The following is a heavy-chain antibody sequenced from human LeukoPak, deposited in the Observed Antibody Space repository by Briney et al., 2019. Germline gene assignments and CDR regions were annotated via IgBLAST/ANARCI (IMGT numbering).Heavy chain of an antibody. D-gene: IGHD5-18*01. CDR3: TREGVGYRTYFDY. CDR1: GFTFSSYW. V-gene: IGHV3-49*04. CDR2: IRSKAYGGIA. J-gene: IGHJ4*02. Sequence: GSLRLSCAASGFTFSSYWMSWVRQVPGKGLEWVGCIRSKAYGGIAEYAASLKGKFTISRDDSKSIAYLQMNSLNTEDTAVYYGTREGVGYRTYFDYWGQGTLVTVSS.